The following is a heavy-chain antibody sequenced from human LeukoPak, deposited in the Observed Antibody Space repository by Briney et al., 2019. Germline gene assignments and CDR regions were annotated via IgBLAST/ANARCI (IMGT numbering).Heavy chain of an antibody. Sequence: EGSLRLSCAASGFTVSSNYMSWVRQAPGKGLEWVSVIYSGGSTYYADSVKGRFTISRDNSKNTLYLQMNSLRAEDTAVYYCARNPWFGELSWFDPWGQGTLVTVSS. CDR1: GFTVSSNY. CDR2: IYSGGST. D-gene: IGHD3-10*01. V-gene: IGHV3-66*01. J-gene: IGHJ5*02. CDR3: ARNPWFGELSWFDP.